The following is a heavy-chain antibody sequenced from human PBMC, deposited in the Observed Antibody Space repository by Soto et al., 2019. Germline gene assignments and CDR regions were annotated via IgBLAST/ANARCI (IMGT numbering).Heavy chain of an antibody. V-gene: IGHV4-61*01. CDR2: IFYSGST. CDR3: ARDSNWRGFEP. Sequence: QVQLQESGPGLVEASETLSLTCTVSGDSVTSGSYYWSWIRQPPGKGLEWIGYIFYSGSTNYNPSLESRVTISLDTSKNQLYLRLSSVTAADTAMYYCARDSNWRGFEPWGQGTLVTVSS. D-gene: IGHD3-3*01. J-gene: IGHJ4*02. CDR1: GDSVTSGSYY.